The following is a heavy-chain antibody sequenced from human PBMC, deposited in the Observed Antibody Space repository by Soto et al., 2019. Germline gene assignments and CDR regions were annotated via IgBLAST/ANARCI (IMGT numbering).Heavy chain of an antibody. CDR2: ITYSGGSR. V-gene: IGHV3-23*01. Sequence: GGSLRLSCAASGFTFSNYAMAWVRQAPGKGLEWVSTITYSGGSRDYADSVKGRFTISRDNSKNTLYLQMNSLRAEDTAVYYYAKKGYYDTSGYPIRYFDYWGQGTLVTVSS. CDR1: GFTFSNYA. CDR3: AKKGYYDTSGYPIRYFDY. D-gene: IGHD3-22*01. J-gene: IGHJ4*02.